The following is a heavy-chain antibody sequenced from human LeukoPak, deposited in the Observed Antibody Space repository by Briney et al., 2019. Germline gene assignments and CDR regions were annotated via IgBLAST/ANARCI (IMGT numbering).Heavy chain of an antibody. V-gene: IGHV3-23*01. CDR2: ISGSGGST. CDR1: GFTFSSYA. CDR3: AKDPGGSGSYYYYYYGMDV. D-gene: IGHD3-10*01. J-gene: IGHJ6*02. Sequence: PGGSLRLSCAASGFTFSSYAMSWVRQAPGKGLEWVSAISGSGGSTYYADSVKGQFTISRDNSKNTLYLQMNSLRAEDTAVYYCAKDPGGSGSYYYYYYGMDVWGQGTTVTVSS.